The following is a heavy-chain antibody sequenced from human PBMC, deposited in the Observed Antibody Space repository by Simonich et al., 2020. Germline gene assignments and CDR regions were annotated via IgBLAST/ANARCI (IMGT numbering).Heavy chain of an antibody. J-gene: IGHJ3*02. CDR1: GWSFSGYY. V-gene: IGHV4-34*01. Sequence: GAGLLKTSETLSLTCAVYGWSFSGYYWSWIRRPPGQGLEWIGEINHSGSTNYNPSLKSRVTISVDTAKTQFTQKLSSVTAAGTAVCYWERRPRLGYCSSTSGYDAFDIWGKGTMVTVSS. CDR3: ERRPRLGYCSSTSGYDAFDI. CDR2: INHSGST. D-gene: IGHD2-2*01.